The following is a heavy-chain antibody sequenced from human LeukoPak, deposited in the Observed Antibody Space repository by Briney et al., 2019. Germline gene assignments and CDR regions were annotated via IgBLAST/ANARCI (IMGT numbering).Heavy chain of an antibody. J-gene: IGHJ5*02. D-gene: IGHD3-3*01. CDR1: GGSFSGYY. CDR3: ARAAYSGHYHWFDP. Sequence: SETLSLTCAVYGGSFSGYYWSWIRQPPGKGLEWIGEINHSGSTNYNPSLKSRVTISVDTSKNQFSLKLSSVTAADTAVYYCARAAYSGHYHWFDPWGQGTLVTVSS. CDR2: INHSGST. V-gene: IGHV4-34*01.